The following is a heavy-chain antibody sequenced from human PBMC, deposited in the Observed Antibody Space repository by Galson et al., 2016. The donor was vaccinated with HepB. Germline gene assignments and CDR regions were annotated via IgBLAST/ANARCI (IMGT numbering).Heavy chain of an antibody. J-gene: IGHJ4*02. V-gene: IGHV3-74*01. D-gene: IGHD3-22*01. CDR1: GFTFSSYW. Sequence: SLRLSCAASGFTFSSYWMHWVRQAPGKGLVWVSRINSDGSSTRYADSVKGRCTLSRDNAKNTLYLQLNSLRVEDTAVYYCARGTQSYYDISGYGVFGSGTSFDYWGQGTLVTVSS. CDR3: ARGTQSYYDISGYGVFGSGTSFDY. CDR2: INSDGSST.